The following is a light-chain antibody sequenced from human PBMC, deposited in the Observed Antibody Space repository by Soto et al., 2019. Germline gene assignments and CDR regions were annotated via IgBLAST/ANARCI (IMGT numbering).Light chain of an antibody. V-gene: IGLV1-44*01. J-gene: IGLJ3*02. CDR1: SSNIGSNN. CDR2: SNN. CDR3: ATWDDSLNGGV. Sequence: QSVLTQPPSASGTPGQRATISCSGSSSNIGSNNVNWYQQLPGTAPKPLIYSNNQRPSWVPDRFSGAKSGASASPAISGRQYDDEADYYCATWDDSLNGGVFGGGTKVTVL.